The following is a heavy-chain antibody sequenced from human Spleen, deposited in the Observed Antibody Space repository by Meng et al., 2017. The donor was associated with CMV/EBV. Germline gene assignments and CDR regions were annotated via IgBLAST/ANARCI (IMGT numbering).Heavy chain of an antibody. D-gene: IGHD3-9*01. CDR1: GFTFSTYG. CDR3: AKAWVDWVYYFDC. CDR2: ISGGGDST. V-gene: IGHV3-23*01. J-gene: IGHJ4*02. Sequence: GESLKISCATSGFTFSTYGMNWVRQAPGKGLEWVSAISGGGDSTFSADSVKGRFTISRDNSKNTLYLQMNSLRAEDTAVYYCAKAWVDWVYYFDCWGQGTLVTVSS.